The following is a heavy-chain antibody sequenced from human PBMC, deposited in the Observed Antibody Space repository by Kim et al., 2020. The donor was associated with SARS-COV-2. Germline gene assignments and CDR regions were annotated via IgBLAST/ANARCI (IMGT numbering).Heavy chain of an antibody. V-gene: IGHV3-33*01. J-gene: IGHJ4*02. Sequence: GGSLRLSCAASGFTFSSYGMHWVRQAPGXGXEWVAVIWYDGSNKYYADSVKGRFTISRDNSKNTLYLQMNSLRAEDTAVYYCAREGYSSGWYYFDYWCQG. D-gene: IGHD6-19*01. CDR3: AREGYSSGWYYFDY. CDR2: IWYDGSNK. CDR1: GFTFSSYG.